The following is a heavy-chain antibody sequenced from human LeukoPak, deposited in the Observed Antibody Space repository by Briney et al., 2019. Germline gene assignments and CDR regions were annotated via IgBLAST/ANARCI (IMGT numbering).Heavy chain of an antibody. V-gene: IGHV4-31*03. CDR1: GGSISSGGYY. Sequence: NPSETLSLTCTVSGGSISSGGYYWSWIRQHPGKGLEWIGYIYYSGSTYYNPSLKSRVTISVDTSKNQFSLKLSSVTAADTAVYYCARRGVTTDNWFDPWGQGTLVTVSS. CDR3: ARRGVTTDNWFDP. CDR2: IYYSGST. J-gene: IGHJ5*02. D-gene: IGHD4-17*01.